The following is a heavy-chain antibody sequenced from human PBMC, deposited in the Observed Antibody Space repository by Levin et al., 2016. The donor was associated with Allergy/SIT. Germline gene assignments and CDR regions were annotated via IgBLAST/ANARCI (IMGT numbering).Heavy chain of an antibody. Sequence: GESLKISCAASGFTFSNAWMTWVRQAPGKGLEWVGRIKSKTDGGTTDYVAPVKGRFTISRDDSKNTLYLQMNSLKTEDTAVYYCTTGAVSGWKGPDWFDPWGQGTLVTVSS. J-gene: IGHJ5*02. V-gene: IGHV3-15*01. CDR1: GFTFSNAW. CDR3: TTGAVSGWKGPDWFDP. CDR2: IKSKTDGGTT. D-gene: IGHD6-19*01.